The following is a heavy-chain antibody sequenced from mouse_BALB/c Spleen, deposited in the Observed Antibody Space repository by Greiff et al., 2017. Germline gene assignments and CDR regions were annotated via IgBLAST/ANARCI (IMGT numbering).Heavy chain of an antibody. CDR3: ARRITTATDYAMDY. Sequence: DVKLVESGGGLVQPGGSRKLSCAASGFTFSSFGMHWVRQAPEKGLEWVAYISSGSSTIYYADTVKGRFTISRDNPKNTLFLQMTSLRSEDTAMYYCARRITTATDYAMDYWGQGTSVTVSS. V-gene: IGHV5-17*02. CDR1: GFTFSSFG. CDR2: ISSGSSTI. D-gene: IGHD1-2*01. J-gene: IGHJ4*01.